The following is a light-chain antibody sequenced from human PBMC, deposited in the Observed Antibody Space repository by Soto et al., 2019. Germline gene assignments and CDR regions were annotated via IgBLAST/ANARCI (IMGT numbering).Light chain of an antibody. J-gene: IGKJ4*01. Sequence: EIVMTQSPATLSVSPGERATLSCRASQSVSSNLAWYQQKPGQAPRLLIYGASTRATGIPARFSGSGSGTELTLTISSLQSEGFAVYSCQQYNTGPLTFGGGTKVEIK. CDR1: QSVSSN. V-gene: IGKV3-15*01. CDR3: QQYNTGPLT. CDR2: GAS.